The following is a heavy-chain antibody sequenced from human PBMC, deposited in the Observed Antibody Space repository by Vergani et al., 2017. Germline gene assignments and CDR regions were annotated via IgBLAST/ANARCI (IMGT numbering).Heavy chain of an antibody. D-gene: IGHD5-24*01. V-gene: IGHV1-46*01. Sequence: QVQVVQSGAEVKKSGASVKVSCKTSGYTFSNYYMHWVRQAPGQGLEWMGIINPSGGHTNYAQKFQGRVTMTRDTSTSTVYMELSSLRSEDTAVYYCARGRDGYNYVHWGQGTLVTVSS. CDR2: INPSGGHT. J-gene: IGHJ4*02. CDR3: ARGRDGYNYVH. CDR1: GYTFSNYY.